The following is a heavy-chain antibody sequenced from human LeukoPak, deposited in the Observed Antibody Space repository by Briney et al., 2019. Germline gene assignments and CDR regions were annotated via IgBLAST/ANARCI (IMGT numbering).Heavy chain of an antibody. CDR1: GYTFTGYY. J-gene: IGHJ6*02. CDR2: INPNSGGT. CDR3: ARGLPDPPGGIVVVPAAMLQWGEPDNYYYYGMDV. V-gene: IGHV1-2*02. Sequence: ASVKVSCKASGYTFTGYYMHWVRQAPGQGLEWMGWINPNSGGTNYAQKFQGRVTMTRDTSISTAYMELSRLRSDDTAVYYCARGLPDPPGGIVVVPAAMLQWGEPDNYYYYGMDVWGQGTTVTVSS. D-gene: IGHD2-2*01.